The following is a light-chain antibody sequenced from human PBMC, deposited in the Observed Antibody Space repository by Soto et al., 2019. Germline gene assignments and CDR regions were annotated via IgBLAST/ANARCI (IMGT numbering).Light chain of an antibody. V-gene: IGKV3-11*01. J-gene: IGKJ1*01. CDR2: DAS. CDR1: QSVSSY. CDR3: QQRSNWPPSWT. Sequence: EIVLTQSPATLSLSPRERATLSCRASQSVSSYLAWYQQKPGQAPRLLIYDASNRATGIPARFSGSGSGTDFTLTISSLEPEDFAVYYCQQRSNWPPSWTFGQGTKV.